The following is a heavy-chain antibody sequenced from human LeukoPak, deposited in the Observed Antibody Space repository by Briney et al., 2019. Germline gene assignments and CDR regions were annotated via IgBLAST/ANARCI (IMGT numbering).Heavy chain of an antibody. CDR3: ARHVVGTTHPYWFDP. V-gene: IGHV4-39*01. J-gene: IGHJ5*02. D-gene: IGHD1-26*01. CDR2: IYYSGST. Sequence: SETLSLTCTVSGGSISSGGYYWSWIRQPPGKGLEWIGSIYYSGSTYFNPSLKSRVTISVDMSKNQFSLKLSSVTAADTAVYYCARHVVGTTHPYWFDPWGQGTLVIVSS. CDR1: GGSISSGGYY.